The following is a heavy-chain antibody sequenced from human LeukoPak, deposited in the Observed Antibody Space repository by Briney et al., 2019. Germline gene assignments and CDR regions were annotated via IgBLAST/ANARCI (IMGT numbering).Heavy chain of an antibody. D-gene: IGHD3-3*01. V-gene: IGHV4-34*01. CDR2: INHSGST. J-gene: IGHJ3*02. CDR3: AILLRFLAPPGAFDI. Sequence: SETLSLTCAVYGGSFSGYYWSWIRQPPGKGLEWIGEINHSGSTNYNPSLKSRVTISVDTSKNQFSLKLSSVTAADTAVYYCAILLRFLAPPGAFDIWGQGTMVTVSS. CDR1: GGSFSGYY.